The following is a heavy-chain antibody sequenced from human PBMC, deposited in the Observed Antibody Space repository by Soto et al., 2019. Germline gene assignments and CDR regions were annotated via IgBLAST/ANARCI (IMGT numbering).Heavy chain of an antibody. Sequence: PGGSLILSCAPSGFTVKGNYVGWARQASGKGMEWVSIIFSAGMTYYTDSVKGRFTISKDISKNTLSLQMNSLRVDDTAVYFCAGAYTYNYAFDYWGRGTPVTVSS. CDR3: AGAYTYNYAFDY. J-gene: IGHJ4*02. D-gene: IGHD3-16*01. CDR2: IFSAGMT. V-gene: IGHV3-53*01. CDR1: GFTVKGNY.